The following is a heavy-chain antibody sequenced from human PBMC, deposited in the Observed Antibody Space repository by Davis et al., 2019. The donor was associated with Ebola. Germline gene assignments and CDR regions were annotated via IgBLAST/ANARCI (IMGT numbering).Heavy chain of an antibody. CDR2: ISSSSSYI. CDR1: GFTFSSYS. J-gene: IGHJ6*02. V-gene: IGHV3-21*01. CDR3: ARDRCSSTSCPLVYYYYYGMDV. D-gene: IGHD2-2*01. Sequence: GGSLRLSCAASGFTFSSYSMNWVRQAPGKGLEWVSSISSSSSYIYYADSVKGRFTIPRDNAKNSLYLQMNSLRAEDTAVYYCARDRCSSTSCPLVYYYYYGMDVWGQGTTVTVSS.